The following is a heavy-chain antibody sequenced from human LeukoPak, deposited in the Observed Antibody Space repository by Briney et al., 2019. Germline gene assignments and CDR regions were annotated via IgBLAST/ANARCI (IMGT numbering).Heavy chain of an antibody. CDR2: IYSGGST. V-gene: IGHV3-53*01. Sequence: GGSLRLSCAASGFTVSSNYMSWVRQTPGKGLVWVSVIYSGGSTYYADSVKGRFTISRDNSKNTLYLQMNSLRAEDTAVYYCASLGSTVTNNWFDPWGQGTLVTVSS. D-gene: IGHD4-17*01. CDR3: ASLGSTVTNNWFDP. CDR1: GFTVSSNY. J-gene: IGHJ5*02.